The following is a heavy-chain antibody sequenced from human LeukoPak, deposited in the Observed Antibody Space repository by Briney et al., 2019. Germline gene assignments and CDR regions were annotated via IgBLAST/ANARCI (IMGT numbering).Heavy chain of an antibody. CDR2: ISSSSSTI. J-gene: IGHJ4*02. CDR3: ARHYGSGSYYKPFDY. CDR1: GFTFSSYS. D-gene: IGHD3-10*01. Sequence: GGSLRLSCAASGFTFSSYSMNWVRQAPGKGLEWVSYISSSSSTIYYADSVKGRFTISRDNAKNSLYLQMNSLGAEDTAVYYCARHYGSGSYYKPFDYWGQGTLVTVSS. V-gene: IGHV3-48*01.